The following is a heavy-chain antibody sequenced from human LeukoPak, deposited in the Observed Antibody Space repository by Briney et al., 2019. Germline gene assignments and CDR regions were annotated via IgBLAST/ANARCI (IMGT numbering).Heavy chain of an antibody. J-gene: IGHJ4*02. CDR3: AAEGYCSGGSCYPHH. V-gene: IGHV1-69*05. CDR1: GGTFISYA. Sequence: SVKVSCKASGGTFISYAISWVRQAPGQGLEWMGRIIPIFGTANYAQKFQGRVTITTDESTSTAYMELSSLRAVDTPVYYCAAEGYCSGGSCYPHHWGQGTLVTVSS. CDR2: IIPIFGTA. D-gene: IGHD2-15*01.